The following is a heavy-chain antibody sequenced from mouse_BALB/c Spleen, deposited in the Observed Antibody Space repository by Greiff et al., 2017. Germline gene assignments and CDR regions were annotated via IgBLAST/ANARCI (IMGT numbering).Heavy chain of an antibody. CDR1: GFTFSSYG. J-gene: IGHJ1*01. CDR2: ISSGGSST. D-gene: IGHD3-2*01. Sequence: VQLKESGGDLVTPGGSLNLSCAASGFTFSSYGMSWVRQTPDKRLEWVATISSGGSSTYYPDSVKGRITIYRDNAKNTLYLQMSRLKSEDTAMYYWARTGTYPYFDVWGAGTTVTVSS. V-gene: IGHV5-6*01. CDR3: ARTGTYPYFDV.